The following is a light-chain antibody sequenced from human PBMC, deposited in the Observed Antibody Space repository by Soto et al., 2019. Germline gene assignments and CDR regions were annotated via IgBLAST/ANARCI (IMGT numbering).Light chain of an antibody. V-gene: IGKV1-39*01. CDR2: AAS. Sequence: DVQMTQSPSSLSASVGGRGTITCRASQSVSIYLNWYQQKPGKAPNLLISAASSLQNGVPSRFRGSGSGTDFTLTISGLQREDFATYYCQQSYSTPPWTFGQGTKVDIK. J-gene: IGKJ1*01. CDR3: QQSYSTPPWT. CDR1: QSVSIY.